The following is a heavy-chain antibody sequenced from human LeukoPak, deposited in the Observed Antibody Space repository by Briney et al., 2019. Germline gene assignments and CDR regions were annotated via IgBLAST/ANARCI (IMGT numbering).Heavy chain of an antibody. CDR3: ARVKYQLLPFDP. CDR2: IYHSGST. CDR1: GYPISSGYY. V-gene: IGHV4-38-2*01. D-gene: IGHD2-2*01. Sequence: SETLSLTCAVSGYPISSGYYWGWIRQPPGKGLEWIGSIYHSGSTYYNPSLKSRVTISVDTSKNQFSLKLSSVTAADTAVYYCARVKYQLLPFDPWGQGTLVTVSS. J-gene: IGHJ5*02.